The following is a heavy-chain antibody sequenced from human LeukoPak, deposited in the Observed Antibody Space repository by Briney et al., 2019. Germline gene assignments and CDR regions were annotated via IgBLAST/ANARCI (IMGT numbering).Heavy chain of an antibody. CDR3: AREGAYGDFEY. Sequence: GASVKVSCKASGYTCNRYGISWVRQAPGQGLEWMGWISAYNGNTNYAQKVQGRVTMTTNTSTSTAYMELRSLRSDDTAVYYCAREGAYGDFEYWGQGTLVTVSS. J-gene: IGHJ4*02. CDR2: ISAYNGNT. V-gene: IGHV1-18*01. D-gene: IGHD4-17*01. CDR1: GYTCNRYG.